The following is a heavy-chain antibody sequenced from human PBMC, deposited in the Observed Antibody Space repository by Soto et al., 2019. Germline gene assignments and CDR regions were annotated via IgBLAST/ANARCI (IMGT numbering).Heavy chain of an antibody. CDR3: ARGVVPAANEEYYFDY. J-gene: IGHJ4*02. V-gene: IGHV1-69*01. D-gene: IGHD2-2*01. CDR1: GDTFSSYA. Sequence: QVQLVQSGAEVKKPGSSVKVSCKASGDTFSSYAISWVRQAPGQGLEWMGGIIPIFGTANYAQKFQGRVTSTADESTSTAYMDLSSLSSEDTAGDYCARGVVPAANEEYYFDYWGQGTLVTVSS. CDR2: IIPIFGTA.